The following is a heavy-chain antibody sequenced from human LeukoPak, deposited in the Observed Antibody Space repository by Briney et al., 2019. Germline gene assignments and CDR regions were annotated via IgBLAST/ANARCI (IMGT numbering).Heavy chain of an antibody. V-gene: IGHV4-39*01. J-gene: IGHJ6*02. D-gene: IGHD2-2*01. CDR1: GGSISSGSYY. CDR3: ARIVVVPAYYYYGMDV. Sequence: SETLSLTCTVSGGSISSGSYYWGWIRQPPGKGLEWIGSIYYSGSTYYNPSLKSRVTISVDTSKNQFSLKLSSVTAADTAVYYCARIVVVPAYYYYGMDVWGQGTTVTVSS. CDR2: IYYSGST.